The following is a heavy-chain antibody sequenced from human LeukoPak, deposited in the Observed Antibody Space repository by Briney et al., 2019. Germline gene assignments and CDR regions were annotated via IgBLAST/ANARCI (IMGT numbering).Heavy chain of an antibody. D-gene: IGHD5-24*01. CDR3: ARGGGDGYQDYFDY. CDR2: IYYSGST. V-gene: IGHV4-59*01. CDR1: GVSFSGYY. Sequence: SETLSLTCAVYGVSFSGYYWSWIRQPPGKGLEWIGYIYYSGSTNYNPSLKSRVTISVDTSKNQFSLKLSSVTAADTAVYYCARGGGDGYQDYFDYWGQGTLVTVSS. J-gene: IGHJ4*02.